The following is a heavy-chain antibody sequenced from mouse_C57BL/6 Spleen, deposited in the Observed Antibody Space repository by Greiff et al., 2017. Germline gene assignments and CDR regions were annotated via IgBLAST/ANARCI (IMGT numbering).Heavy chain of an antibody. Sequence: EVMLVESEGGLVQPGSSMKLSCTASGFTFSDYYMAWVRQVPEKGLEWVANINYDGSSTYYLDSLKSRFIISRDNAKNILYLQMSSLKSEDTATYYCARASHYYYGSSLYYFDYWGQGTTLTVSS. CDR2: INYDGSST. V-gene: IGHV5-16*01. CDR3: ARASHYYYGSSLYYFDY. J-gene: IGHJ2*01. CDR1: GFTFSDYY. D-gene: IGHD1-1*01.